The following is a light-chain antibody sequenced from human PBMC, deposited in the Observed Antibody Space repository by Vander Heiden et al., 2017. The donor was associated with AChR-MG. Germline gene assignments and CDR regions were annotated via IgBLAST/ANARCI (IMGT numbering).Light chain of an antibody. J-gene: IGLJ2*01. CDR3: QSYDSSLNVV. Sequence: QSVLTQPPSVSGAPGQRVTIPCTGSSSNLGAGYDVHWFQQLPKTAPKLVIANNFERPAGVPDRFSGSKSGTSASRTITGLQAEDEADYYCQSYDSSLNVVFGGGTKVTVL. CDR2: NNF. CDR1: SSNLGAGYD. V-gene: IGLV1-40*01.